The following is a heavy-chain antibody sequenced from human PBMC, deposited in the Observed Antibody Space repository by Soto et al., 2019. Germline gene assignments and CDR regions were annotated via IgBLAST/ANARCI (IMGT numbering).Heavy chain of an antibody. D-gene: IGHD1-26*01. J-gene: IGHJ5*02. Sequence: KLVQSGAEVKKPGASVKVSCQTSGYTFFSYAITWVRQAPGQGLEWTGWVSGYNGHTNYAQKFQGRVTMTRDISTTTVFMEVRNLRSDDTAVYYCARFLGPTSSENWFDPWGQGTLVTVSS. V-gene: IGHV1-18*01. CDR3: ARFLGPTSSENWFDP. CDR1: GYTFFSYA. CDR2: VSGYNGHT.